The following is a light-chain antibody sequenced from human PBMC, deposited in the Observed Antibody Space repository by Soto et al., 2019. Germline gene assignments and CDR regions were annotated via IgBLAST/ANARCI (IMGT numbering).Light chain of an antibody. Sequence: MSQSASTLPSSVGARVTITCRASQSISNWLAWYQQNPGTAPKVLIYHASNLQSGVPSRVSGSGSGTKVTLTIASLQPDDWATYYGQQYETFSGTFGPGTKVDIK. CDR1: QSISNW. CDR3: QQYETFSGT. CDR2: HAS. V-gene: IGKV1-5*01. J-gene: IGKJ1*01.